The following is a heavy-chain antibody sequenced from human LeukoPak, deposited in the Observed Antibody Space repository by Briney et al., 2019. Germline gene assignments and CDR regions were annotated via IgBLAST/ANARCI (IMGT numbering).Heavy chain of an antibody. J-gene: IGHJ4*02. V-gene: IGHV3-33*06. CDR2: IWYDGSNK. Sequence: GGSLRLSCAASGFTFSSYGMHWVRQAPGKGLEWVAVIWYDGSNKYYADSVKGRFTISKDNSRNTLDLQMIGLRADDTAVYFCAKESAVAGIPYFDFWGQGALVTVSS. CDR1: GFTFSSYG. CDR3: AKESAVAGIPYFDF. D-gene: IGHD6-19*01.